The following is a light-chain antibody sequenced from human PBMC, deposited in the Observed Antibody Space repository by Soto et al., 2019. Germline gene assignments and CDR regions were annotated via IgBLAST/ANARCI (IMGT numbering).Light chain of an antibody. CDR2: RAS. Sequence: EIVSTQSPATLSSFPGDRVTLSCRASQYINTRLAWYQHRPGQAPRLLIFRASTRATGVPARFSGRGSGTEFTLTISGLQSEDFAVYYCQQYSKWPPWTFGPGTKVDIK. J-gene: IGKJ1*01. CDR3: QQYSKWPPWT. CDR1: QYINTR. V-gene: IGKV3-15*01.